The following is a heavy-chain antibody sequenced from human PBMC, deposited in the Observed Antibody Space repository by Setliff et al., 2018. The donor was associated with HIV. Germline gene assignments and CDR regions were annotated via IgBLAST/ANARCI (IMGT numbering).Heavy chain of an antibody. Sequence: SVKVSCKASGGTFSSYAISWVRQAPGQGLEWMGGSIPMYGTSNYAQKFQGRVTMTTVTSTSTAYMELRSLRSDDTAVYYCARDDGGYNHAEAFDVWGQGTMVTVS. CDR1: GGTFSSYA. V-gene: IGHV1-69*05. CDR3: ARDDGGYNHAEAFDV. J-gene: IGHJ3*01. D-gene: IGHD5-18*01. CDR2: SIPMYGTS.